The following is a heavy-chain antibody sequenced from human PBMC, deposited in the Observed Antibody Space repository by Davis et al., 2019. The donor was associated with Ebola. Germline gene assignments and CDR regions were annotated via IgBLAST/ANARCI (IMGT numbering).Heavy chain of an antibody. CDR3: ARDLRWSGYSYYYYYYGMDV. J-gene: IGHJ6*02. V-gene: IGHV1-3*01. Sequence: ASVKVSCKASGYTFTSYAMHWVRQAPGQRLEWMGWINAGNGNTKYSQKFQGRVTITRDTSASTAYMELSSLRSEDTAVYYCARDLRWSGYSYYYYYYGMDVWGQGTTVTVSS. CDR2: INAGNGNT. CDR1: GYTFTSYA. D-gene: IGHD3-3*01.